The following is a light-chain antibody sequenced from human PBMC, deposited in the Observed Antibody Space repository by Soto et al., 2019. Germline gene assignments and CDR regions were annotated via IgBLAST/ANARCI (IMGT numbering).Light chain of an antibody. CDR3: SSHTTSNTYV. V-gene: IGLV2-14*01. J-gene: IGLJ1*01. CDR2: DVS. Sequence: QSVLTQPASVSGSPGQSITISCTGTSSEVGAYNYVSWYQQHPGKAPELIIYDVSNRPSGVSNRFSGSKSGNTASLTISGLQAEDEADYHCSSHTTSNTYVFGTGTKVTVL. CDR1: SSEVGAYNY.